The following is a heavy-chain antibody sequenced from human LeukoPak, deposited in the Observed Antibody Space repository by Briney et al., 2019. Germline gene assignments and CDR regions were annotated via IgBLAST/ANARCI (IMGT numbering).Heavy chain of an antibody. CDR2: IYYSGST. Sequence: KPSETLSLTCTVSGGSISSYYWSWIRQPPGKGLEWIGYIYYSGSTNYNPSLKSRVTISVDTSKNQFSLKLSSVTAADMAVYYCAREHDYVGWFDPWGQGTLVTVSS. V-gene: IGHV4-59*01. CDR3: AREHDYVGWFDP. D-gene: IGHD4-17*01. J-gene: IGHJ5*02. CDR1: GGSISSYY.